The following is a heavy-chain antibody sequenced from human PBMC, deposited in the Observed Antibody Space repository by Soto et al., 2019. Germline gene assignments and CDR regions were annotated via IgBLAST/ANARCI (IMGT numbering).Heavy chain of an antibody. CDR1: GFTFRTYT. CDR2: IRGFSPYT. CDR3: ARDRGYDAHDYYYNAMDV. Sequence: VQLVESGGGLVKPGGSLRLSCISSGFTFRTYTMNWVRQAPGKGLEWVSGIRGFSPYTFYAESVKGRFTISRDNAKNSVFLQMDSLRAEDTAVYYCARDRGYDAHDYYYNAMDVWGQATTVTVSS. J-gene: IGHJ6*02. D-gene: IGHD3-10*01. V-gene: IGHV3-21*01.